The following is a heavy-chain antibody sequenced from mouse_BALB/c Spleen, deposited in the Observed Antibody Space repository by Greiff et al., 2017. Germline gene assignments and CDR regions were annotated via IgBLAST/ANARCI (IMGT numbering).Heavy chain of an antibody. CDR1: GFAFSSYD. V-gene: IGHV5-12-1*01. D-gene: IGHD2-10*02. J-gene: IGHJ3*01. CDR3: ARQEYGNMGFAY. Sequence: EVKLMESGGGLVKPGGSLKLSCAASGFAFSSYDMSWVRQTPEQRLEWVAHISSGGGSTYYPDTVKGRFTISRDNAKNTLYLQMSSLKSEDTAMYYCARQEYGNMGFAYWGQGTLVTVSA. CDR2: ISSGGGST.